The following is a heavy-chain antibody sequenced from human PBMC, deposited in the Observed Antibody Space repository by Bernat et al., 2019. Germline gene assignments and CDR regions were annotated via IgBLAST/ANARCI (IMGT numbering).Heavy chain of an antibody. CDR1: GFTFSNFW. CDR3: AKYLSVRAGGSFDY. V-gene: IGHV3-7*03. J-gene: IGHJ4*02. Sequence: EVQLVESGGGLVQPGGSLRLSCAASGFTFSNFWMSWVRQAPGKGLEWVVNTEPDGSEKYYVDSVKGRFTISRDNAKNSLYLQMNSLRADDTAVYYCAKYLSVRAGGSFDYWGQGTLVTVSS. CDR2: TEPDGSEK. D-gene: IGHD3-16*01.